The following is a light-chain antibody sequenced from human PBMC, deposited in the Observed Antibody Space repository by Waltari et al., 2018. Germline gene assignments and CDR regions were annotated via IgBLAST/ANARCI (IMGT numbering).Light chain of an antibody. J-gene: IGLJ2*01. CDR1: YSAVAASDS. CDR3: SSQTLDGVVL. Sequence: QSALTQPASVSGSPGQSITISSSGIYSAVAASDSVSWYQHHPGEAPQVIIYDVTNRPSGVSDRFSASKSANRAFLTISGLQPDDEADYYCSSQTLDGVVLFGGGTKLTVL. CDR2: DVT. V-gene: IGLV2-14*03.